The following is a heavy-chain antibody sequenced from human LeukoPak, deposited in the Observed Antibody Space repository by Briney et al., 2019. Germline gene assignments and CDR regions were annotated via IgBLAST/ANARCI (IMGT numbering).Heavy chain of an antibody. J-gene: IGHJ5*02. CDR3: AKETPNTGWFDP. Sequence: ASVKVSCKASGHTFTTYYVHLVRQAPGQGLEWMGVINPSGDGTNYPQRFQGRVTLTRDTSTSAVYMELSSLRSEDTAIYYCAKETPNTGWFDPWGQGTLVTVSS. CDR2: INPSGDGT. V-gene: IGHV1-46*01. CDR1: GHTFTTYY. D-gene: IGHD1-14*01.